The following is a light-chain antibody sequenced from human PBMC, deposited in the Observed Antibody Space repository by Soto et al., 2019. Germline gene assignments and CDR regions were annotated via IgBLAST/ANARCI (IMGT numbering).Light chain of an antibody. J-gene: IGKJ2*01. V-gene: IGKV3-20*01. CDR1: QSVSSSY. Sequence: EIVLTQSPGTLSLSPGERATLSCRASQSVSSSYLAWYQQKPGQAPRLLIYGASGTATGIPDRFSGSGSGTAFTLSISSLQPDDFAVYYCQLYGSSPMYTFGQGTKLEIK. CDR3: QLYGSSPMYT. CDR2: GAS.